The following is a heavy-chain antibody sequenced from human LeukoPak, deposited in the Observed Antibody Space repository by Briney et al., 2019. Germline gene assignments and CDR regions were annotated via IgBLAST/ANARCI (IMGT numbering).Heavy chain of an antibody. CDR3: TTPGVTTRVGY. V-gene: IGHV3-15*01. CDR1: GFTFSTYA. J-gene: IGHJ4*02. Sequence: GGSLRLSCAASGFTFSTYAMSWVRQAPGKGLEWVGRIKSKTDGGTTDYAAPVKARFTISRDDSKNTLDLQMNSLKTEDTAVYYCTTPGVTTRVGYWGQGTLVTVSS. CDR2: IKSKTDGGTT. D-gene: IGHD1-26*01.